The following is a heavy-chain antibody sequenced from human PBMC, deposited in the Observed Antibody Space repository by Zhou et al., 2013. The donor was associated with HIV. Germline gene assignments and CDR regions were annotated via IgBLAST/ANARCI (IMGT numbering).Heavy chain of an antibody. CDR3: ATVNLVDRDAFDV. Sequence: QVQLQQWGAGLLKPSETLSLTCAVYGGSFNVYSWNWLRQSPGKGLEWIGEIDHSGSAKYNPALKSRVIISVNMSKNQFSLKVTSITAADTAIYYCATVNLVDRDAFDVWGHGTVVTVSS. CDR2: IDHSGSA. J-gene: IGHJ3*01. CDR1: GGSFNVYS. V-gene: IGHV4-34*02. D-gene: IGHD1-26*01.